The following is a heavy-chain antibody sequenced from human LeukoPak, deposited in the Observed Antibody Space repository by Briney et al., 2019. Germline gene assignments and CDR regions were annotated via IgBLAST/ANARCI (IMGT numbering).Heavy chain of an antibody. CDR2: IYYSGST. D-gene: IGHD6-19*01. CDR1: GGSISSSSYY. J-gene: IGHJ4*02. CDR3: ARHPARGSGWLEPGY. V-gene: IGHV4-39*01. Sequence: SETLSLTCTVSGGSISSSSYYWGWIRQPPGKGLEWIGSIYYSGSTYYNPSLKSRVTISVGTSKNQFSLKLSSVTAADTAVYYCARHPARGSGWLEPGYWGQGTLVTVSS.